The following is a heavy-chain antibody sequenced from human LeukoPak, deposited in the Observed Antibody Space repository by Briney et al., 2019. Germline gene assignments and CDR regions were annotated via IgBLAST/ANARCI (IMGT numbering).Heavy chain of an antibody. Sequence: PSETLSLTCAVSGGSISSGGYSWSWIRQPPGKGLEWIGYIYHSGSTYYNPSLKSRVTISVDRSKNQFSLKLSSVTAADTAAYYCARAHEDCSSTSCPFDYWGQGTLVTVSS. J-gene: IGHJ4*02. CDR3: ARAHEDCSSTSCPFDY. CDR2: IYHSGST. CDR1: GGSISSGGYS. D-gene: IGHD2-2*01. V-gene: IGHV4-30-2*01.